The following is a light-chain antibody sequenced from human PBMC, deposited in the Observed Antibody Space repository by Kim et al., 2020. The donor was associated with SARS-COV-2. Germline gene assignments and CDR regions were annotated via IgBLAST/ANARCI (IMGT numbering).Light chain of an antibody. V-gene: IGLV6-57*02. CDR1: RGSIASNY. CDR3: QSYDSSNVV. CDR2: EDN. J-gene: IGLJ2*01. Sequence: NFMLTQPHSVSESPGKTVTISCTGSRGSIASNYVQWYQQRPGSARTTVIYEDNQRPSGVPDRFYGSIDSSSNSASLTISGLKTEDEADYYCQSYDSSNVVFGGGTQLTVL.